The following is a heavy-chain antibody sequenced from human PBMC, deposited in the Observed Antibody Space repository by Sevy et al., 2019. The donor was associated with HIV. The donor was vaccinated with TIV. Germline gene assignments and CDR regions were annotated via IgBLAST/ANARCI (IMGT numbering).Heavy chain of an antibody. CDR1: GFIFSNFA. V-gene: IGHV3-30*04. CDR2: TSYDGSHK. J-gene: IGHJ1*01. D-gene: IGHD1-26*01. Sequence: GGSLRLSCAASGFIFSNFAMHWVRRAPGKGLEWVAVTSYDGSHKYYADSVKGRFTVSRDNSRNILSLEMNSLRRDDTAVYYCSRGENNDEFFQYWGQGTLVTVSS. CDR3: SRGENNDEFFQY.